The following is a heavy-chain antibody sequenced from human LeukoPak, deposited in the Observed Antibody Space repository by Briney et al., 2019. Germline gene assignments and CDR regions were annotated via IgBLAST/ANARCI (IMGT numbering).Heavy chain of an antibody. J-gene: IGHJ4*02. V-gene: IGHV3-64*01. CDR2: ISSNGGST. Sequence: GGSLRLSCAASGFTFSSYAMHWVRQAPGKGLEYVSAISSNGGSTYYANSVKGRFTISRDNSKNTLYLQMGSLRAEDTAVYYCARDRGGSRSDCWGQGTLVTVSS. CDR3: ARDRGGSRSDC. CDR1: GFTFSSYA. D-gene: IGHD6-13*01.